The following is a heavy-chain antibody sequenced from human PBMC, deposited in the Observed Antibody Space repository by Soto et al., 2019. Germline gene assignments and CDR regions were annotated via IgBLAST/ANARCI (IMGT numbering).Heavy chain of an antibody. Sequence: PSETLSLTCTVSGGSISSGGYYWSWIRQHPGKGLEWIGYIYYSGSTYYNPSLKSRVTISVDTSKNQFSLKLSSVTAADTAVYYCAGTGGSCYYCFDYWGQGTLVTVSS. CDR3: AGTGGSCYYCFDY. CDR1: GGSISSGGYY. V-gene: IGHV4-31*03. J-gene: IGHJ4*02. D-gene: IGHD2-15*01. CDR2: IYYSGST.